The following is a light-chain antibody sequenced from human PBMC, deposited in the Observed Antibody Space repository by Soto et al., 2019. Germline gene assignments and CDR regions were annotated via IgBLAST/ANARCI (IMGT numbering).Light chain of an antibody. CDR2: SPS. Sequence: AIQMTQSPSFVSASVGDRVTITCRASQGIRNDLDWYQKKPGKAPKLLIYSPSNLQSEVPSRFIGSGSGTDVILTVIGLQPEDFATYFSLQEFTDPRTFGQGTKV. V-gene: IGKV1-6*01. CDR1: QGIRND. J-gene: IGKJ1*01. CDR3: LQEFTDPRT.